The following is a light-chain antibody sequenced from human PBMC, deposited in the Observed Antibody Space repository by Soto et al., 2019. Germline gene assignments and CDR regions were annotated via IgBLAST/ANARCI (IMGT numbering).Light chain of an antibody. J-gene: IGKJ1*01. CDR2: AAS. V-gene: IGKV1-27*01. CDR1: QGISNY. CDR3: QQYNSALWT. Sequence: DIQMPQSPSSLSASVGASFPITGRASQGISNYLAWYQQKPGKVPKLLIYAASTLQSGVPSRFSGSGSGTDFTLTISSLQPEDVATYYCQQYNSALWTFGQGTKVDIK.